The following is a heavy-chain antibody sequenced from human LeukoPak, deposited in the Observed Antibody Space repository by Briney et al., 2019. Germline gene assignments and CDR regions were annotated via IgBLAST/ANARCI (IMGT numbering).Heavy chain of an antibody. D-gene: IGHD6-25*01. V-gene: IGHV3-74*01. CDR3: ARGGYSGSYYRFS. CDR2: TSKDGSDT. J-gene: IGHJ4*02. Sequence: PGGSLRLSCAVSGFTFSDSWMHWVRQAPGKGPEWLSRTSKDGSDTVYADSAKGRLTASRDNAKNTAYLELTNLRPDDTALYYCARGGYSGSYYRFSWGRGTLVTVAS. CDR1: GFTFSDSW.